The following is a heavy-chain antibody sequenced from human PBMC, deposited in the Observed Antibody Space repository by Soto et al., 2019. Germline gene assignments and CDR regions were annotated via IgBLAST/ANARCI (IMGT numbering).Heavy chain of an antibody. CDR3: AKSLWDTSGWKTDY. CDR1: GDSISSLY. CDR2: IYYSGSI. Sequence: SETLSLTCAVSGDSISSLYWSWIRQPPGKGLEWIGYIYYSGSINYNPFLKSRVTISVDPSKNQFSLRLSSVTAADTAVYYCAKSLWDTSGWKTDYWGQGTLVTVSS. D-gene: IGHD6-19*01. J-gene: IGHJ4*02. V-gene: IGHV4-59*01.